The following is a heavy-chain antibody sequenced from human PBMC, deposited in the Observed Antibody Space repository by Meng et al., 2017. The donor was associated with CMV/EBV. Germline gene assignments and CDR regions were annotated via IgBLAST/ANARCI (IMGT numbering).Heavy chain of an antibody. D-gene: IGHD4-23*01. CDR2: IYYSGST. CDR1: GGSISSSSYY. Sequence: QLQLQEPGPEPVKPSETLSLTCTVSGGSISSSSYYWGWIRQPPGKGLEWIGSIYYSGSTYYNPSLKSRVTISVDTSKNQFSLKLSSVTAADTAVYYCARDPSLRWIDYWGQGTLVTVSS. V-gene: IGHV4-39*07. CDR3: ARDPSLRWIDY. J-gene: IGHJ4*02.